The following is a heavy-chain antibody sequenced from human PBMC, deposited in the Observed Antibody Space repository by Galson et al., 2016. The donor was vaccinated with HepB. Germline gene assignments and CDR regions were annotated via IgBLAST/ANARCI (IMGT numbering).Heavy chain of an antibody. D-gene: IGHD1/OR15-1a*01. CDR2: INVSGGGT. CDR3: ARDLRVSSASNTAPQYSYYYGMDV. CDR1: GYTLISYD. Sequence: SVKVSCKASGYTLISYDMHWVRQAPGQGLEWMGIINVSGGGTRYAQKFQGSVTMTRDTSTSTVYMELSSLRSEDTAVYYCARDLRVSSASNTAPQYSYYYGMDVWGQGTTVTVSS. J-gene: IGHJ6*02. V-gene: IGHV1-46*01.